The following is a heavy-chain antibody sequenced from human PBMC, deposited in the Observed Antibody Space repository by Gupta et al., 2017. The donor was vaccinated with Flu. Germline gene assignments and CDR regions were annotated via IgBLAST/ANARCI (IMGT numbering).Heavy chain of an antibody. V-gene: IGHV3-21*03. D-gene: IGHD1-1*01. J-gene: IGHJ5*02. CDR3: VRARAPDTKGTSYRFDL. CDR2: ISGKSSYI. Sequence: MDWGRQAPGRGLEWVSSISGKSSYIYYADSSRFRFTVSRDNDKNSLELPLNNLEVEATDLYYCVRARAPDTKGTSYRFDLWGQGTLVTVSS.